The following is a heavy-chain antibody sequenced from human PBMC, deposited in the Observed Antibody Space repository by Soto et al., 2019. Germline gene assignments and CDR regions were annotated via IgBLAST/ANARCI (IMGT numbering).Heavy chain of an antibody. CDR3: ARDHPVYYYDSSGYPYYYYGMDV. J-gene: IGHJ6*02. D-gene: IGHD3-22*01. V-gene: IGHV3-48*02. CDR1: GFTFSSYS. Sequence: GGSLRLSCAASGFTFSSYSMSWVRQAPGKGLEWVSYISSSSSTIYYADSVKGRFTISRDNAKNSLYLQMNSLRDEDTAVYYCARDHPVYYYDSSGYPYYYYGMDVWGQGTTVTVSS. CDR2: ISSSSSTI.